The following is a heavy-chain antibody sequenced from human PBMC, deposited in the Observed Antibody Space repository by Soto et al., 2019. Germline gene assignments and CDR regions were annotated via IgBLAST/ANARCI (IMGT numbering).Heavy chain of an antibody. CDR2: IYYNGNT. Sequence: QVQVQESGPGLVKPSQTLSLKCSVSGGSIGSRDYYWSWIRQHPEKGLEWIGYIYYNGNTDYNPFLRGRPYMSLDTSMKEFSLKLTSVTDADTAVYYCARDKGGAALKGSGMDVWGQGTTVTVS. V-gene: IGHV4-31*02. J-gene: IGHJ6*02. D-gene: IGHD3-10*01. CDR1: GGSIGSRDYY. CDR3: ARDKGGAALKGSGMDV.